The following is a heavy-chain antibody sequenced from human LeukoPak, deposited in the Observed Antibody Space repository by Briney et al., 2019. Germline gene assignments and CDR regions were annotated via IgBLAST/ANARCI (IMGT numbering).Heavy chain of an antibody. D-gene: IGHD2-8*01. CDR1: GFTFSSYS. J-gene: IGHJ4*02. V-gene: IGHV3-21*01. CDR3: ASYCTNGVCYAEY. Sequence: GGSLRLSCAASGFTFSSYSMNWVRQAPGKGLEWVSSISSSSSYIYYADSVKGRFTISRDNAKNSLYLQMNSLRAEDTAVYYCASYCTNGVCYAEYWGQGTLVTVSS. CDR2: ISSSSSYI.